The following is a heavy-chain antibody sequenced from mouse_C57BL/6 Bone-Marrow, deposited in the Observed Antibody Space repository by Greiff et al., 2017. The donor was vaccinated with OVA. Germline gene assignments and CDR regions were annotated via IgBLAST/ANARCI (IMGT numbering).Heavy chain of an antibody. V-gene: IGHV1-55*01. CDR3: ARRGTTVVAPHWYLDV. D-gene: IGHD1-1*01. J-gene: IGHJ1*03. CDR2: IYPGSGST. CDR1: GYTFTSYW. Sequence: VQLQQPGAELVKPGASVKMSCKASGYTFTSYWITWVKQRPGQGLEWLGDIYPGSGSTNYNEKFKSKATLTVDTSSSTAYMQLSSLTSEDSAVYYGARRGTTVVAPHWYLDVWGTGTTVNVSS.